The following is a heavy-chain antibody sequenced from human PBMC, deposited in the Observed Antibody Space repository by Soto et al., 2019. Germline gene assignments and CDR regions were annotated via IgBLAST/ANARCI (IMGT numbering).Heavy chain of an antibody. CDR3: ARDGGTPAGGVSYIFDP. Sequence: NVYRKRSGYTNTIYHMDRVIMKQKQGLEWMGIINPSGGSTSYAQKFQGRVTMTRDTSTSTVYMELSSLRSEDTAVYYCARDGGTPAGGVSYIFDPCGQGTLV. D-gene: IGHD1-1*01. V-gene: IGHV1-46*03. J-gene: IGHJ5*02. CDR2: INPSGGST. CDR1: GYTNTIYH.